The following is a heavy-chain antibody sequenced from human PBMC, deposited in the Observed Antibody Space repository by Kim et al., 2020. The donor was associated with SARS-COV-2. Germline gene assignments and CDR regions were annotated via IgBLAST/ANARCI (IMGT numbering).Heavy chain of an antibody. D-gene: IGHD5-18*01. Sequence: SLKSQVTISVDTSKNQFPRKLSSVSAADTAVYYCARVRGVWLRGDTAFDYWGQGTLVTVSS. CDR3: ARVRGVWLRGDTAFDY. J-gene: IGHJ4*02. V-gene: IGHV4-39*06.